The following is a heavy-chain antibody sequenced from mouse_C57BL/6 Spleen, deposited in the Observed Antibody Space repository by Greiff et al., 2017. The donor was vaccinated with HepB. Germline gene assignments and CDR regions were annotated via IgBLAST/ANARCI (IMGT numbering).Heavy chain of an antibody. CDR1: GFTFSSYT. CDR3: ARHDYYGSSYDYYAMDY. D-gene: IGHD1-1*01. V-gene: IGHV5-9*01. J-gene: IGHJ4*01. Sequence: EVQLVDSGGGLVKPGGSLKLSCAASGFTFSSYTMSWVRQTPEKRLEWVATISGGGGNTYYPDSVKGRFTISRDNAKNTLYLQMSSLRSEDTALYYCARHDYYGSSYDYYAMDYWGQGTSVTVSS. CDR2: ISGGGGNT.